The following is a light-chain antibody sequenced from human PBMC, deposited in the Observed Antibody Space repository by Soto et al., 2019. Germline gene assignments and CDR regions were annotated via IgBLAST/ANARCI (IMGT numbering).Light chain of an antibody. CDR1: QCISTS. J-gene: IGKJ4*01. CDR3: QKYNSAPLN. Sequence: IQITQAPSYLAGSVGDTVNLTLRASQCISTSLAWYQKKPGKVPKLLIYAASTLQSGVPSRFSGSGSGTIFTLTISSLQPEDVATYYCQKYNSAPLNFGGGPTGAI. CDR2: AAS. V-gene: IGKV1-27*01.